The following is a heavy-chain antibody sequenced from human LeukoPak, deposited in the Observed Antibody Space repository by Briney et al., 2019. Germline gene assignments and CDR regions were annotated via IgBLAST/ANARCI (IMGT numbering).Heavy chain of an antibody. CDR2: FDPEDGET. CDR1: GYTLTELS. CDR3: AREGMSSSLFY. D-gene: IGHD6-6*01. Sequence: ASVKVSCKVSGYTLTELSMHWVRQAPGKGLEWMGGFDPEDGETIYAQKFQGRVTMTRDTSTSTVYMELSSLRSADTAVYYCAREGMSSSLFYWGQGTLVTVSS. V-gene: IGHV1-24*01. J-gene: IGHJ4*02.